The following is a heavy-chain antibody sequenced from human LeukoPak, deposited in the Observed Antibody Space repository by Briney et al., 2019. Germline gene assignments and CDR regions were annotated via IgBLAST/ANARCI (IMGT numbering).Heavy chain of an antibody. Sequence: GGSLRLSWAASAFTFSSDGIQWVRQAPGKGLEWVAVISYDGSNKYYADSVKGRFTISRDNSKNTLYLQMNRLRAEDTAVYYCANTADYDILTGYLDYWGQGTLVTVSS. CDR3: ANTADYDILTGYLDY. D-gene: IGHD3-9*01. J-gene: IGHJ4*02. CDR1: AFTFSSDG. V-gene: IGHV3-30*18. CDR2: ISYDGSNK.